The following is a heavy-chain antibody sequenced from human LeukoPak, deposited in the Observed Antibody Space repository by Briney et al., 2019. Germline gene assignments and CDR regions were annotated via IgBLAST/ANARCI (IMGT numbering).Heavy chain of an antibody. V-gene: IGHV4-59*01. D-gene: IGHD6-6*01. CDR3: ARGRSSWDPFDY. CDR1: GGSISSYY. Sequence: PSETLSLTCTVSGGSISSYYWNWIRQPPGKGLEWIGYIYYTGSTNYYPSLKSRVTISVDTSKNQFSLKLSSVTTADTAVYYCARGRSSWDPFDYWGQGILVTVSS. J-gene: IGHJ4*02. CDR2: IYYTGST.